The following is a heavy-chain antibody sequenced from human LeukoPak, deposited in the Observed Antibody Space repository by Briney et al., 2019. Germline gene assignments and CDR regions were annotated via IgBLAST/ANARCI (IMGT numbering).Heavy chain of an antibody. CDR2: IGYTGDST. D-gene: IGHD4-23*01. Sequence: GGSLRLSCAASGFTFSSYAMNWVRQAPGKGLEWVSGIGYTGDSTFYADSVKGRFTVSRDSSKNTLFLHMNSLRAEDTALYYCAKSPTVDAAFDIWGQGTMVTFSS. V-gene: IGHV3-23*01. J-gene: IGHJ3*02. CDR3: AKSPTVDAAFDI. CDR1: GFTFSSYA.